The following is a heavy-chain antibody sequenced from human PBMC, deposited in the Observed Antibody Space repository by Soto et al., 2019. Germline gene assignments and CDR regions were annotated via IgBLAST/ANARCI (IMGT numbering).Heavy chain of an antibody. CDR3: ARGFRRRYNWSTTTYYFDY. CDR2: INHSGST. V-gene: IGHV4-34*01. J-gene: IGHJ4*02. D-gene: IGHD1-20*01. CDR1: GGSFSGYY. Sequence: SETLSLTCAVYGGSFSGYYWSWIRQPPGKGLEWIGEINHSGSTNYNPSLKSRVTISVDTSKNQFSLKLSSVTAADTAVYYCARGFRRRYNWSTTTYYFDYWGQGTLVTVSS.